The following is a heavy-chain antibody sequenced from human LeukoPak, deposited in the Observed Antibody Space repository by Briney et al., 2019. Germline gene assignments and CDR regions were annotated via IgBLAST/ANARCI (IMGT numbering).Heavy chain of an antibody. CDR3: ARGRYSSGWYYFDY. D-gene: IGHD6-19*01. Sequence: PSETLSLTCAVYGGSFNGYYWSWIRQPPGKGLEWIGEINHSGSTNYNPSLKSRVTISVDTSKNQFSLKLSSVTAADTAVYYCARGRYSSGWYYFDYWGQGTLVTVSS. CDR1: GGSFNGYY. V-gene: IGHV4-34*01. J-gene: IGHJ4*02. CDR2: INHSGST.